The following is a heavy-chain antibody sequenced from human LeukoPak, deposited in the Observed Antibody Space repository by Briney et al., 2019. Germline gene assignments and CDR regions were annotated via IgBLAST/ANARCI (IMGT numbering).Heavy chain of an antibody. CDR1: GYTLTELS. J-gene: IGHJ6*03. CDR3: ATALNGYSLYYMDV. V-gene: IGHV1-24*01. Sequence: VASVKVSCKVSGYTLTELSIHWVRQAPGKGLEWMGGFDPEDGETIYAQKFQGRVTMTEDTSTDTAYMELSSLRSEDTAVYYCATALNGYSLYYMDVWGKGTTVTVSS. D-gene: IGHD1-26*01. CDR2: FDPEDGET.